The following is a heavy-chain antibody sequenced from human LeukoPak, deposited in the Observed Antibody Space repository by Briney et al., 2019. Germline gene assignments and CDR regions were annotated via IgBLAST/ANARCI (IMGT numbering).Heavy chain of an antibody. D-gene: IGHD3-22*01. CDR1: GFTFTNYW. CDR3: VRDWGYDSSGYWQKYFDT. J-gene: IGHJ4*02. CDR2: INQDGSSK. V-gene: IGHV3-7*01. Sequence: GGSLRLSCAVSGFTFTNYWMSWARQAPGKGLEWVANINQDGSSKYYVDSVKGRFTISRDNAKNSLFLQMNSLRAEDTAVYYCVRDWGYDSSGYWQKYFDTWGQGTLVTVSS.